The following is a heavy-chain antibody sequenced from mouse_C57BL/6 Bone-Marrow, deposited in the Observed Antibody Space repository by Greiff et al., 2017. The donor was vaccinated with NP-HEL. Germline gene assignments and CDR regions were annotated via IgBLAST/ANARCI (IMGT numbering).Heavy chain of an antibody. D-gene: IGHD1-1*01. CDR2: IDPETGGT. J-gene: IGHJ2*01. CDR3: TGFEGTTVVDYFDY. Sequence: VQLQQSGAELVRPGASVTLSCKASGYTFTDYEMHWVKQTPVHGLEWIGAIDPETGGTAYNQKFKGKAILTADKSSSTAYMVLRSLTSEDSAVYYCTGFEGTTVVDYFDYWGQGTTLTVSS. V-gene: IGHV1-15*01. CDR1: GYTFTDYE.